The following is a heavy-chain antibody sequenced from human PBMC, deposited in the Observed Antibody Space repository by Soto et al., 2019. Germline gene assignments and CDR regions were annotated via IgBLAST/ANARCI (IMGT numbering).Heavy chain of an antibody. CDR1: GFTFSSYS. CDR3: ARDRACSGGSGYTPYYYYYMDV. D-gene: IGHD2-15*01. V-gene: IGHV3-21*01. Sequence: GSLRLSCSASGFTFSSYSMNWVRQAPGKGLEWVSSISSSSSYIYYADSVKGRFTISRDNAKNSLYLQMNSLRAEDTAVYYCARDRACSGGSGYTPYYYYYMDVWGKGTTVTVSS. J-gene: IGHJ6*03. CDR2: ISSSSSYI.